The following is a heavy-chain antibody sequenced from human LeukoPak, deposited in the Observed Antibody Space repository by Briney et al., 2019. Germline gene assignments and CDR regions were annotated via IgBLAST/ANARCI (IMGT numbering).Heavy chain of an antibody. Sequence: GASVKVSCKASGGTFSSYAISWVRLAPGQGLEWMGGIIPIFGTANYAQKFQGRVTITTDESTSTAYMELSSLRSEDTAVYYCARGSEAAPAYYYYYMDVWGKGTTVTVSS. CDR2: IIPIFGTA. CDR3: ARGSEAAPAYYYYYMDV. CDR1: GGTFSSYA. J-gene: IGHJ6*03. V-gene: IGHV1-69*05. D-gene: IGHD6-13*01.